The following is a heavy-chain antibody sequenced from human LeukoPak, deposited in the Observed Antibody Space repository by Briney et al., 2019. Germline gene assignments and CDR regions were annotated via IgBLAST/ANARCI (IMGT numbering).Heavy chain of an antibody. CDR2: IYPGDSDT. Sequence: GESLKISCQGSGYSFTSYWIGWVRQMPGKGLEWMGIIYPGDSDTRYSPSFQGQVTISADKSISTAYLQWSSLKASDTAMYYCARHANYGGNSEQMDYWGQGTLVTVSS. J-gene: IGHJ4*02. V-gene: IGHV5-51*01. CDR3: ARHANYGGNSEQMDY. CDR1: GYSFTSYW. D-gene: IGHD4-23*01.